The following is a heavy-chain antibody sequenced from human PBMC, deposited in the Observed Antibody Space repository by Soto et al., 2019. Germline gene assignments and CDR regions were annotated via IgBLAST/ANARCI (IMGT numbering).Heavy chain of an antibody. CDR3: ARGKYDFWSGPGAYVEDV. J-gene: IGHJ6*02. Sequence: ASVKVSCKASGYTFTSYYMHWVRQAPGQGLEWMGIINPSGGSTSYAQKFQGRVTMTRNTSISTAYMELSSLRSEDTAVYYCARGKYDFWSGPGAYVEDVWGQGTTVTVSS. D-gene: IGHD3-3*01. CDR2: INPSGGST. CDR1: GYTFTSYY. V-gene: IGHV1-46*01.